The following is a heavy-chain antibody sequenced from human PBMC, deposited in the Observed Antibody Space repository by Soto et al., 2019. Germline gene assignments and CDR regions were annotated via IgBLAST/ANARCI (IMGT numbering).Heavy chain of an antibody. V-gene: IGHV3-7*03. CDR3: ARDGPELLRWYFDL. J-gene: IGHJ2*01. CDR1: GFTFSSYW. CDR2: IKQDGSEK. D-gene: IGHD1-26*01. Sequence: VGSLRLSCAASGFTFSSYWMSWVRQAPGKGLEWVANIKQDGSEKYYVDSVKGRFTISRDNAKNSLYLQMNSLRAEDTAVYYCARDGPELLRWYFDLWGRGTLVTVSS.